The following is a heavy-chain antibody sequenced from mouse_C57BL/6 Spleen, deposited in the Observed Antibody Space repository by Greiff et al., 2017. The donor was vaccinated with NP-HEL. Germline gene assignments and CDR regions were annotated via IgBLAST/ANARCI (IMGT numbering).Heavy chain of an antibody. D-gene: IGHD2-12*01. CDR3: ARGGGLLSMDY. CDR1: GYAFTNSL. J-gene: IGHJ4*01. CDR2: INPGSGGT. V-gene: IGHV1-54*01. Sequence: QVQLQQSGAELVRPGTSVKVSCKASGYAFTNSLIEWVKQRPGQGLEWIGVINPGSGGTNYNEKFKGKATLTADKSSSTAYMQVSSLTSEDCAVYFCARGGGLLSMDYWGQGTSVTVSS.